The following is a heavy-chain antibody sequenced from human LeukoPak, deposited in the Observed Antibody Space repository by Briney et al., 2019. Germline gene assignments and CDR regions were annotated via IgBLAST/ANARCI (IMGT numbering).Heavy chain of an antibody. Sequence: GGSLRLSCAASGFTFSSYAMSWVRQAPGKGLEWVSAISGTGGGTYYADSVKGRFTISRDNSKNTLYLQVNSLRAEDTAVYYCAKPYCSSTSSYWAFHIWGQGTMVTVSS. V-gene: IGHV3-23*01. CDR2: ISGTGGGT. D-gene: IGHD2-2*01. J-gene: IGHJ3*02. CDR1: GFTFSSYA. CDR3: AKPYCSSTSSYWAFHI.